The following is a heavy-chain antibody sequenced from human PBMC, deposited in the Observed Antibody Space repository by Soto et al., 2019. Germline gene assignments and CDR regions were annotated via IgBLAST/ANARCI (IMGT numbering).Heavy chain of an antibody. J-gene: IGHJ3*02. Sequence: QLQLQESGPGLVKPSETLSLTCTVSGGSISSSSYYWGWIRQPPGKGLEWIGSIYYSGSTYYNPSLKSRVTISVDTSKNQFSLKLSSVTAADTAVYYCARRGGHSSSWVDAFDIWGQGTMVTVSS. CDR1: GGSISSSSYY. V-gene: IGHV4-39*01. D-gene: IGHD6-13*01. CDR3: ARRGGHSSSWVDAFDI. CDR2: IYYSGST.